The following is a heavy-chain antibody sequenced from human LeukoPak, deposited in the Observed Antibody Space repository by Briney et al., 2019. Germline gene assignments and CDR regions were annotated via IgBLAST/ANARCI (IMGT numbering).Heavy chain of an antibody. J-gene: IGHJ4*02. D-gene: IGHD6-13*01. Sequence: GGSLRLSCAASGFTFSHYAMRWVRQAPGKGLEWVSVISGLGGSTYYADSVKGRFAISRDNSKSTLWLQMNSLRADDTAIYYCARDVEARISAAGTFDYWGQGSLVTVSS. CDR3: ARDVEARISAAGTFDY. CDR2: ISGLGGST. CDR1: GFTFSHYA. V-gene: IGHV3-23*01.